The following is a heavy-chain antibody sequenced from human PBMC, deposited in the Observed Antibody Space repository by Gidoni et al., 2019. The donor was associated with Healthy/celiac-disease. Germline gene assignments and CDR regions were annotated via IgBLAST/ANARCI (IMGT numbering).Heavy chain of an antibody. CDR2: IYYSGST. Sequence: QLQLQESGPGLVKPSETLSLTCTVSGGSISSSSSYWGWLRQPPGKGLEGIGSIYYSGSTYYNPSLKSRVNISVDTSKNQFSLKLSSVTAADTAVYYCARLGTHSTDLYDILTDTQVGNAFDIWGQGTMVTVSS. V-gene: IGHV4-39*01. J-gene: IGHJ3*02. D-gene: IGHD3-9*01. CDR3: ARLGTHSTDLYDILTDTQVGNAFDI. CDR1: GGSISSSSSY.